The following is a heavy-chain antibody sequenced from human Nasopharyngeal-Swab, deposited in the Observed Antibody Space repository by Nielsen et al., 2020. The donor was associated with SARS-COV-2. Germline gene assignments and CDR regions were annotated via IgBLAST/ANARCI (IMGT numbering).Heavy chain of an antibody. CDR1: GFTFSSYA. CDR2: ISYDGSNK. CDR3: ARFLSGSYHGPFDY. J-gene: IGHJ4*02. D-gene: IGHD1-26*01. V-gene: IGHV3-30-3*01. Sequence: GGSLRLSCAASGFTFSSYAMHWVRQAPGKGLEWVAVISYDGSNKYYADSVKGRFTISRDNSKNTLYLQMNSLRAEDTAVYYCARFLSGSYHGPFDYWGQGTLVTVSS.